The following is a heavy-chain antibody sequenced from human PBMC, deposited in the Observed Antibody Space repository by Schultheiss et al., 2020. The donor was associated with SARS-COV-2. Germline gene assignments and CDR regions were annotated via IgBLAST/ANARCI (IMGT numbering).Heavy chain of an antibody. CDR2: MNPNSGNT. V-gene: IGHV1-8*01. Sequence: ASVKVSCKASGYTFTSYDINWVRQATGQGLEWMGWMNPNSGNTGYAQKFQGRVTMTRNTSISTAYMELSSLRSEDTAVYYCASVEHANYYYYYGMDVWGQGTTVTVSS. J-gene: IGHJ6*02. CDR1: GYTFTSYD. CDR3: ASVEHANYYYYYGMDV.